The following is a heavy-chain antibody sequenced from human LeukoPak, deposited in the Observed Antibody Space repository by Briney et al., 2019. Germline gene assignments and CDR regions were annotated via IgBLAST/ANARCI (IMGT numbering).Heavy chain of an antibody. CDR3: ARQRNEYSSSPFFDY. CDR2: IYHSGST. D-gene: IGHD6-6*01. J-gene: IGHJ4*02. CDR1: GYSISSGYY. Sequence: PSETLSLTCTVSGYSISSGYYWGWIRQPPGKGLEWIGSIYHSGSTYYNPSLKSRVTISVDTSKNQFSPKLSSVTAADTAVYYCARQRNEYSSSPFFDYWGQGTLVTVSS. V-gene: IGHV4-38-2*02.